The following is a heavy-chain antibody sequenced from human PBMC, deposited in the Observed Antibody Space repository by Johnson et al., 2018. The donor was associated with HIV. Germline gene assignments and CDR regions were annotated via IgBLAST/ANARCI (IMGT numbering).Heavy chain of an antibody. D-gene: IGHD4-17*01. J-gene: IGHJ3*02. CDR1: GFTFSSYW. V-gene: IGHV3-7*01. CDR2: IKQDGSEK. Sequence: VQLLESGGGLVQPGGSLRLSCAASGFTFSSYWMSWVRQAPGKGLEWVANIKQDGSEKYYVDAVKGLFTISRDNAKTSLYLKMTSLRAEDTAVYYCAREGVYGDYVLGAFDIWGQGTMVTVSS. CDR3: AREGVYGDYVLGAFDI.